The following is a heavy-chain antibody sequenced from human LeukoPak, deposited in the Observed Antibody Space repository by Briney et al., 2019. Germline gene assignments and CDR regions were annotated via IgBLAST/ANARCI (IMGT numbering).Heavy chain of an antibody. D-gene: IGHD5-24*01. CDR3: AKGGGGYNPENFFDS. J-gene: IGHJ4*02. CDR2: IAWDGGST. V-gene: IGHV3-20*04. Sequence: GGPLRLPCGASGFNLYYYGLIWLRQAPGRGLEWVAGIAWDGGSTGYADSVKGRFTISRDNSKNTLYLQMDNLRAEDTAVYYCAKGGGGYNPENFFDSWGQGTLVTVSS. CDR1: GFNLYYYG.